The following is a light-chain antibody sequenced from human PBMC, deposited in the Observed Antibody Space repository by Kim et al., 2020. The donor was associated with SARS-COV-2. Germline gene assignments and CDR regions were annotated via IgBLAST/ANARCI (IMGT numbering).Light chain of an antibody. Sequence: ASVGDRVTITCRASQSISSWVAWYQQKPGKAPKLLIYKASSLESGVPSRFSGSGSGTEFTLTISSLQPDDFATYDCQQYNSYPWTFGQGTKVDIK. CDR2: KAS. CDR1: QSISSW. V-gene: IGKV1-5*03. CDR3: QQYNSYPWT. J-gene: IGKJ1*01.